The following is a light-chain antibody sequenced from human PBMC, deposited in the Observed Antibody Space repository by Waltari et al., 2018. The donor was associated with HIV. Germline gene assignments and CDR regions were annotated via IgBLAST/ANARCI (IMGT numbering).Light chain of an antibody. CDR2: DGS. CDR3: SSYTSSSPYA. CDR1: SRDVGGYNY. J-gene: IGLJ1*01. V-gene: IGLV2-14*03. Sequence: QSALTQPASVSGSPGQSITISCTGTSRDVGGYNYISWYQQHPGKAPKLMIYDGSNRPSGVSNRFSGSKSGNTASLTISGLQAEDEADYYCSSYTSSSPYAFGTGTKVTVL.